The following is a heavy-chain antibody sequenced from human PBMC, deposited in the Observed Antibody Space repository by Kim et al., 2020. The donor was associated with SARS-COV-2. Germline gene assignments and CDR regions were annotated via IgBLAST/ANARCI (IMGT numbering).Heavy chain of an antibody. CDR1: GFTFSSYS. CDR3: ARGGYCSSTSCLDY. D-gene: IGHD2-2*01. CDR2: ISSSSSYI. J-gene: IGHJ4*02. Sequence: GGSLRLSCAVSGFTFSSYSMNWVRQAPGKGLEWVSSISSSSSYIYYADSVKGRFTISRDNAKNSLYLQMNSLRAEDTAVYYCARGGYCSSTSCLDYWGQGTLVIVSS. V-gene: IGHV3-21*01.